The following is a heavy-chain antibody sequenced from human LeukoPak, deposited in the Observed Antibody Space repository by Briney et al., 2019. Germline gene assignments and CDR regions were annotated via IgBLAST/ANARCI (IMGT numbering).Heavy chain of an antibody. D-gene: IGHD3-3*01. J-gene: IGHJ6*02. CDR3: ARDMCYDFWSGYYPTADGMDV. CDR2: ISAYNGNT. CDR1: GYTFTIYG. Sequence: GASVKVSCKASGYTFTIYGISWVRQAPGQGLEWMGWISAYNGNTNYAQKLQGRVTMTTDTSTSTAYMELRSLRSDDTAVYYCARDMCYDFWSGYYPTADGMDVWGQGTTVTVSS. V-gene: IGHV1-18*01.